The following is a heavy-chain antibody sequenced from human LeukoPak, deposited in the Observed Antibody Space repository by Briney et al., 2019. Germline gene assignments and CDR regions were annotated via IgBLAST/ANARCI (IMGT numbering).Heavy chain of an antibody. J-gene: IGHJ6*03. CDR3: ARCVTHYYYMDV. Sequence: SVKVSCKASGGTFSSYAISWVRQAPGQGLEWMGGIIPILGTANYAQKFQGRVTITTDESTSTAYMELSSLRSEDTAVYYCARCVTHYYYMDVWGKGTTVTVSS. D-gene: IGHD2-21*02. CDR2: IIPILGTA. CDR1: GGTFSSYA. V-gene: IGHV1-69*05.